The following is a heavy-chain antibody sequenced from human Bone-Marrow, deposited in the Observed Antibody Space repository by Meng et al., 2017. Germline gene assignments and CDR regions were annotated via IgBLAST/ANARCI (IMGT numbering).Heavy chain of an antibody. CDR2: IIPIFGTA. D-gene: IGHD3-16*02. Sequence: QVQLVESGAEVKKPGASVKVSCKASGGTFSSYAISWVRQAPGQGLEWMGGIIPIFGTANYAQKFQGRVTITADKSTSTAYMELSSLRSEDTAVYYCARGHTYDYVWGSYRFDYWGQGTLDTVSS. CDR3: ARGHTYDYVWGSYRFDY. CDR1: GGTFSSYA. V-gene: IGHV1-69*06. J-gene: IGHJ4*02.